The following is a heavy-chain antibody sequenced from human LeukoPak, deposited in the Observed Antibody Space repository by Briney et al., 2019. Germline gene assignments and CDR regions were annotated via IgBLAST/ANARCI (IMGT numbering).Heavy chain of an antibody. V-gene: IGHV3-64*01. J-gene: IGHJ4*02. CDR1: GFTFSSYA. D-gene: IGHD2-2*01. CDR3: AREDCSSTSCYSEY. Sequence: SGGSLRLSCAASGFTFSSYAMHWVRQAPGKGLEYVSAISSNGGSTYYANSVKGRFTISRDNSKNTLYLQMGSLRAEDMAVYYCAREDCSSTSCYSEYWGQGTLVTVSS. CDR2: ISSNGGST.